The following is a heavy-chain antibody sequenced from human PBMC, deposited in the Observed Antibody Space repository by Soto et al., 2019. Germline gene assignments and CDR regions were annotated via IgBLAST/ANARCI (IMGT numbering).Heavy chain of an antibody. D-gene: IGHD2-15*01. J-gene: IGHJ5*02. CDR1: GYTFTRYT. CDR3: ARGIATGQLDP. V-gene: IGHV1-3*01. CDR2: INPDNGNT. Sequence: ASVKVSGKASGYTFTRYTMNWVRQAPGQRLEWMGWINPDNGNTKSSQKFQDRVIITRDTSASTAYMDLSSLRSEDTAVYYCARGIATGQLDPWGQGTLVTVSS.